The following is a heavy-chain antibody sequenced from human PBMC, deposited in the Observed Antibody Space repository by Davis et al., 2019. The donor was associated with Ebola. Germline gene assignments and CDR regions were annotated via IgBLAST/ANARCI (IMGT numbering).Heavy chain of an antibody. CDR2: ISYDGSNK. D-gene: IGHD2-2*01. J-gene: IGHJ6*02. CDR3: AREMGYQLQPSIYYYGMDV. Sequence: PGGSLRLSCAASGFTFSSYAMHWVRQAPGKGLEWVAVISYDGSNKYYADSVKGRFTISRDNSKNTLYLQMNSLRAEDTAVYYCAREMGYQLQPSIYYYGMDVWGQGTTVTVSS. V-gene: IGHV3-30-3*01. CDR1: GFTFSSYA.